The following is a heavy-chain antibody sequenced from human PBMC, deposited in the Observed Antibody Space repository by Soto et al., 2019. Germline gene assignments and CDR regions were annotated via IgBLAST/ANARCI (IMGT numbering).Heavy chain of an antibody. CDR1: GGSISSSNW. CDR2: IHNSGST. Sequence: QVQLQESGPGLVKPSGTLSLTCAVSGGSISSSNWWCWVRQSPEKGLEWIGEIHNSGSTNYNPSLKSRVTISIDRPNNQFSLKLSSVTAADTAVHYCARGNFDYWGQGTLVTVSS. J-gene: IGHJ4*02. CDR3: ARGNFDY. V-gene: IGHV4-4*02.